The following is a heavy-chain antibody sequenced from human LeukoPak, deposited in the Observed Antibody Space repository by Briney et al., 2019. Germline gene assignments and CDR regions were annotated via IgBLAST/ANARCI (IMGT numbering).Heavy chain of an antibody. CDR1: GGSISSGGYY. CDR3: ARVGPEPYYDFWSGYPITLDY. CDR2: IYYSGST. V-gene: IGHV4-61*08. D-gene: IGHD3-3*01. J-gene: IGHJ4*02. Sequence: SETLSLTCTVSGGSISSGGYYWSWIRQHPGKGLEWIGYIYYSGSTNYNPSLKSRVTISVDTSKNQFSLKLSSVTAADTAVYYCARVGPEPYYDFWSGYPITLDYWGQGTLVTVSS.